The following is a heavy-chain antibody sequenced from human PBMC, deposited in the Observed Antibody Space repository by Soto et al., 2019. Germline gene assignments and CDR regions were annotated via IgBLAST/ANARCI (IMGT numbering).Heavy chain of an antibody. Sequence: SGGSLRLSCAASGFTFSSYWMHWVRQAPGKGLVWVSRINSDGSSTSCADSVKGRFTISRDNAKNTLYLQMNSLRAEDTAVYYCARVSGSGWSSYYYYGMDVWGQGTTVTVSS. V-gene: IGHV3-74*01. CDR3: ARVSGSGWSSYYYYGMDV. D-gene: IGHD6-19*01. CDR1: GFTFSSYW. CDR2: INSDGSST. J-gene: IGHJ6*02.